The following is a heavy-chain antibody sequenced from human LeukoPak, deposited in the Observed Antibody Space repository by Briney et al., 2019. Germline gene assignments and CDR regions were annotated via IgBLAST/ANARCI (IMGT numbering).Heavy chain of an antibody. CDR2: FDPEDGET. V-gene: IGHV1-24*01. J-gene: IGHJ4*02. CDR1: GYTLTELS. Sequence: ASVKVSCKVSGYTLTELSMHWARQAPGKGLEWMGGFDPEDGETIYAQKFQGRVTMTGDTSTDTAYMELSSLRSEDTAVYYCATDPRNAVAYYFDYWGQGTLVTVSS. D-gene: IGHD1-1*01. CDR3: ATDPRNAVAYYFDY.